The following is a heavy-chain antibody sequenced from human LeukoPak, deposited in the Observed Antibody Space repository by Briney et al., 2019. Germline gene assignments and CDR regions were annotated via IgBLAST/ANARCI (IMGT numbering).Heavy chain of an antibody. V-gene: IGHV4-61*02. Sequence: SQTLSLTCSVPGDSISSGSFYWSWIRQPAGRGLEWIGRIYPSGSTNYNPSLKSRVTISLDTSKNQFSLKLSSVTAADTAVYYCARGGFVVVPAAIPLGFHMDVWGKGTTVTISS. CDR2: IYPSGST. CDR3: ARGGFVVVPAAIPLGFHMDV. J-gene: IGHJ6*03. CDR1: GDSISSGSFY. D-gene: IGHD2-2*01.